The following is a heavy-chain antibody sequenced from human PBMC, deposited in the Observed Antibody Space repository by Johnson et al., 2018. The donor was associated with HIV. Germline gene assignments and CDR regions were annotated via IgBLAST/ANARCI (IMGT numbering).Heavy chain of an antibody. V-gene: IGHV3-30*02. CDR3: AKWSIVGATFSDAFDI. CDR1: GFTFSSYG. CDR2: IRYDGSNK. J-gene: IGHJ3*02. D-gene: IGHD1-26*01. Sequence: QVQLVESGGGVVQPWGSLRLPCAASGFTFSSYGMHWVRQAPGKGLEWVAFIRYDGSNKYYADSVKGRFTISRDNSKNTLYLQMNSLRAEDTAVYYCAKWSIVGATFSDAFDIWGQGTMVTVSS.